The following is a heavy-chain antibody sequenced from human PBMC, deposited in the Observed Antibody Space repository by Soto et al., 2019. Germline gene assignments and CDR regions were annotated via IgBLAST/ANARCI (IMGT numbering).Heavy chain of an antibody. CDR3: IPSRCGGECLQSCASHYHYGMDV. Sequence: QITLKESGPTLVKPTQTLTLTCTFSGFSLSTSGVGVGWIRQPPGKALEWLALIYWDDDKRYSPSLRSRLTFRKGTSKNQVVLTMTNMDPVDTATYYCIPSRCGGECLQSCASHYHYGMDVWGQGTTVTVSS. D-gene: IGHD2-21*01. J-gene: IGHJ6*02. V-gene: IGHV2-5*02. CDR1: GFSLSTSGVG. CDR2: IYWDDDK.